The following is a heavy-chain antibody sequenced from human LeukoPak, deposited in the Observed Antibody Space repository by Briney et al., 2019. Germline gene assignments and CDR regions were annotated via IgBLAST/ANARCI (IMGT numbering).Heavy chain of an antibody. D-gene: IGHD2-2*01. J-gene: IGHJ6*02. CDR2: INHSGST. Sequence: ASETLSLTCAVYGASFSHYYWSWIRQPPGKGLEWIGEINHSGSTNYNPSLKSRVTISVDTSKNQFSLKLSSVTAADTAVYYCARTSGQLLSILYYYYYGMDVWGQGTPVTVSS. V-gene: IGHV4-34*01. CDR3: ARTSGQLLSILYYYYYGMDV. CDR1: GASFSHYY.